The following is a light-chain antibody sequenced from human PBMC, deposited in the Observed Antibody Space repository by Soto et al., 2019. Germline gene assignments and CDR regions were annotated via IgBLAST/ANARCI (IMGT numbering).Light chain of an antibody. Sequence: DIHMTQSPSSLSASVGYRFTITCRASQSISSYLNWYQQKPGKAPKLLIYKASTLKSGVPSRFRGSGSGTEFTLTISSLQPDDFEPYYCQHYNSYSEAFGQGTKVDIK. J-gene: IGKJ1*01. CDR2: KAS. CDR3: QHYNSYSEA. V-gene: IGKV1-5*03. CDR1: QSISSY.